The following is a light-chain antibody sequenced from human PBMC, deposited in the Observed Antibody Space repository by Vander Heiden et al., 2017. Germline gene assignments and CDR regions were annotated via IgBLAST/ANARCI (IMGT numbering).Light chain of an antibody. J-gene: IGLJ3*02. CDR3: QSYDSSLSGFWV. Sequence: QSVLTQPPSVSAAPGQRVTISCTGSSSNIGAGDVVHWYQQLPGTAPKLLIYGNSNRPSGVPDRFSGSKSGTSASLAITGLQAEDEADYYCQSYDSSLSGFWVFGGGTKLTVL. V-gene: IGLV1-40*01. CDR1: SSNIGAGDV. CDR2: GNS.